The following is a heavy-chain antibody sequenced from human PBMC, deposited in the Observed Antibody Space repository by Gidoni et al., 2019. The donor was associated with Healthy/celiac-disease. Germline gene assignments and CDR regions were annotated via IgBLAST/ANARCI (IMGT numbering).Heavy chain of an antibody. J-gene: IGHJ5*02. D-gene: IGHD2-2*02. CDR2: INHSGST. CDR3: ARGRQDIVVVPAAIRSWFDP. Sequence: GLEWIGEINHSGSTNYNPSLKSRVTISVDTSKNQFSLKLSSVTAADTAVYYCARGRQDIVVVPAAIRSWFDPWGQGTLVTVSS. V-gene: IGHV4-34*01.